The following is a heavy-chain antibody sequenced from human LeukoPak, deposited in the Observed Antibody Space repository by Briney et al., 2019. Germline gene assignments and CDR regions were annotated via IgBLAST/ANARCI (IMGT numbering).Heavy chain of an antibody. CDR3: ASGLLKYSSSSRWYYFDY. J-gene: IGHJ4*02. CDR2: INHSGST. D-gene: IGHD6-6*01. CDR1: GGSFSGYY. V-gene: IGHV4-34*01. Sequence: SETLSLTCAVYGGSFSGYYWSWIRQPPGKGLEWIGEINHSGSTNYNPSLKSRVTISVDTSKNQFSLKLSSVTAADTAVHYCASGLLKYSSSSRWYYFDYWGQGTLVTVSS.